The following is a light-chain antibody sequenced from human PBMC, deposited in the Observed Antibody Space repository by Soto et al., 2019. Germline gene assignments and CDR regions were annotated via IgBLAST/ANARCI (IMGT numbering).Light chain of an antibody. J-gene: IGLJ3*02. CDR1: SSDVGAYKY. Sequence: QSVLTQPPSASGSPGQSVTISCTGTSSDVGAYKYVSWYQQYPGKAPKLMIYEVSKRTSGVPDRFSGSKSGNTASLTVSGLQAEDEADYYCTSYVGSDIWVFGGGTMLTVL. CDR2: EVS. CDR3: TSYVGSDIWV. V-gene: IGLV2-8*01.